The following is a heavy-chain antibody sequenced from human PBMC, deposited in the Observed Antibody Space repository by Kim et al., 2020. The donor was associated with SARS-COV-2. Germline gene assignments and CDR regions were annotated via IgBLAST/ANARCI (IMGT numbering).Heavy chain of an antibody. Sequence: ASVKVSCKASGYTFTSYYIHWVRQAPGQGLEWMGIINPRGGSTSYAQKFQGRVTMTRDTSTSTVYMKLSSLISEDTAVYYCSRAGCTSCHPPFDPWGQGTLVTVSS. D-gene: IGHD2-2*01. V-gene: IGHV1-46*01. CDR1: GYTFTSYY. CDR3: SRAGCTSCHPPFDP. J-gene: IGHJ5*02. CDR2: INPRGGST.